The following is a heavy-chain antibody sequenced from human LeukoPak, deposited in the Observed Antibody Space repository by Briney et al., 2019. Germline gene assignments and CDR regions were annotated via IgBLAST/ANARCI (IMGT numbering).Heavy chain of an antibody. CDR2: IYTSGST. V-gene: IGHV4-61*02. CDR1: GASISTSSYY. Sequence: SETLSLTCTVSGASISTSSYYWGWIRQPAGTGLEWIGRIYTSGSTNYNPSLKSRVTIPVDTSKNQFSLKLSSVTAADTAVYYCARASRYPQGIVGATDYWGQGTLVTVSS. D-gene: IGHD1-26*01. CDR3: ARASRYPQGIVGATDY. J-gene: IGHJ4*02.